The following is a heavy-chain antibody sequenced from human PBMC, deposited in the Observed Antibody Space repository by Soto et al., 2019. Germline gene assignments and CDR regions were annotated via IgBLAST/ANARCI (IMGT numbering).Heavy chain of an antibody. CDR1: GFTFSSYA. CDR2: ITGSGGST. Sequence: EVQLLESGGGLVQPGGSLRLSCAASGFTFSSYAMRWVRQAPGKGLEWVSTITGSGGSTYYADSVRGRFTISRDNSKNTLYLQMNSLRAEDTAVYYCATAAADYFYYGMDVWGQGTTVTVSS. J-gene: IGHJ6*02. CDR3: ATAAADYFYYGMDV. D-gene: IGHD6-13*01. V-gene: IGHV3-23*01.